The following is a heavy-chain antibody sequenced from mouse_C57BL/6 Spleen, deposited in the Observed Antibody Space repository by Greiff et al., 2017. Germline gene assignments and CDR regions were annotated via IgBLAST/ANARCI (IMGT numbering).Heavy chain of an antibody. CDR1: GYTFTDYN. V-gene: IGHV1-18*01. CDR2: INPNNGGT. J-gene: IGHJ1*03. D-gene: IGHD1-1*01. CDR3: ARSTTVVDWYFDV. Sequence: EVQLQQSGPELVKPGASVKIPCKASGYTFTDYNMDWVKQSHGKSLEWIGDINPNNGGTIYNQKFKGKATLTVDKSSSTSYMELRSLTSEDTAVYYCARSTTVVDWYFDVWGTGTTVTVSS.